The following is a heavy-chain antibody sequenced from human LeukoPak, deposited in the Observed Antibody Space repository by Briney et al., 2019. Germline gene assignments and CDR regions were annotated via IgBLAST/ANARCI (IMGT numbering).Heavy chain of an antibody. J-gene: IGHJ6*02. D-gene: IGHD4-17*01. Sequence: PGGSLRLSCAASGFTFNSYGMHWVRQAPGKGLEWVAVIWYDGSNEYYADSVKGRFTISRDNSKNTLYLQMNSLRAEDTAVYYCAGDYGEYYYGMGVWGQGTTVTVSS. CDR2: IWYDGSNE. V-gene: IGHV3-33*01. CDR1: GFTFNSYG. CDR3: AGDYGEYYYGMGV.